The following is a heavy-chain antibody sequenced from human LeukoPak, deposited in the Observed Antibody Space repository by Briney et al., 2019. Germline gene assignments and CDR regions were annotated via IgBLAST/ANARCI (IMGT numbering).Heavy chain of an antibody. CDR1: GYTFTSYG. J-gene: IGHJ4*02. V-gene: IGHV1-18*01. Sequence: ASVKVSCKASGYTFTSYGISWGRQAPGQGLEWMGWMSAYNGNTNYAQKLQGRVTMTTDTSTSTAYMELRSLRSDDTAVYYCARDPRPYGTVDYWGQGTLVTVSS. CDR2: MSAYNGNT. CDR3: ARDPRPYGTVDY. D-gene: IGHD3-10*01.